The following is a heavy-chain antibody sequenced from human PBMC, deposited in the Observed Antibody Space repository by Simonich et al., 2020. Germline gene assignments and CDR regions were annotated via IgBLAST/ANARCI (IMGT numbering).Heavy chain of an antibody. J-gene: IGHJ3*01. CDR1: GGSFSGYY. Sequence: QVQLQQWGAGLLKPSETLSLTCAAYGGSFSGYYWSWIRRPPGKGQEGSGEINHRGSTNNNPSPKSRVTITVDTSKNQFSLELSSVTSADTAGYYGAGHSSPISGAFDVWGQGTMVTVSS. D-gene: IGHD2-2*02. V-gene: IGHV4-34*01. CDR3: AGHSSPISGAFDV. CDR2: INHRGST.